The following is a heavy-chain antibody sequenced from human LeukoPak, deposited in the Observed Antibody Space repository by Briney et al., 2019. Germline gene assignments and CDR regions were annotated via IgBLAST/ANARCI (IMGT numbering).Heavy chain of an antibody. D-gene: IGHD6-19*01. CDR2: INHSGST. Sequence: PSETLSLTCAVYGGSFSGYYWSWIRQPPGKGLEWIGEINHSGSTNYNPSLKSRVTISVDTSKNQFSLKLSSVTAADTAVYYCARSFSRAGPDAFDIWGQGTMVTVSS. J-gene: IGHJ3*02. V-gene: IGHV4-34*01. CDR3: ARSFSRAGPDAFDI. CDR1: GGSFSGYY.